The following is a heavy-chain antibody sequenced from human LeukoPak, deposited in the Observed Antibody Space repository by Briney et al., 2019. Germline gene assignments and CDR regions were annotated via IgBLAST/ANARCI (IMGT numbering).Heavy chain of an antibody. V-gene: IGHV3-30*18. J-gene: IGHJ4*02. CDR3: AKKQSGIFGVVIDY. Sequence: SGGSLRLSCAASGFTFSSYGMHWVRQAPGKGLEWVAVISYDGSNKYYADSVKGRFTISRDNSKNTLYLQMNSLRAEDTAVYYCAKKQSGIFGVVIDYWGQGTLVTVSS. CDR1: GFTFSSYG. D-gene: IGHD3-3*01. CDR2: ISYDGSNK.